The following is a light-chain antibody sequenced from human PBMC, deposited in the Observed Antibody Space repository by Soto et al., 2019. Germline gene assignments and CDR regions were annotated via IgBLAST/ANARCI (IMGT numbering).Light chain of an antibody. CDR3: AAWDDSLNGRV. J-gene: IGLJ1*01. CDR2: YDN. V-gene: IGLV1-44*01. Sequence: QSVLTQPPSASGTPGQRVTISCSGSSFNIGGNTVNWYQQLPGTAPKLLIYYDNLRPSGVPDRISGSKSGTSASLAISGLQSDDEADYYCAAWDDSLNGRVFGTGTKVTVL. CDR1: SFNIGGNT.